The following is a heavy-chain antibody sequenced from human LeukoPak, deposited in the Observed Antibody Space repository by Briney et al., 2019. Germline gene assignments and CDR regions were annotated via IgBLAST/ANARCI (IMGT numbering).Heavy chain of an antibody. Sequence: GRSLRLSCAASGFTFSSYGMHWVRQAPGKGLEWVAVISYDGSNKYYADSVKGRFTISRDNSKNTLYLQMNSLRAEDTAVYYCARGARSVSSGHFDYWGQGTLVTVSS. CDR3: ARGARSVSSGHFDY. CDR1: GFTFSSYG. J-gene: IGHJ4*02. V-gene: IGHV3-30*19. D-gene: IGHD6-19*01. CDR2: ISYDGSNK.